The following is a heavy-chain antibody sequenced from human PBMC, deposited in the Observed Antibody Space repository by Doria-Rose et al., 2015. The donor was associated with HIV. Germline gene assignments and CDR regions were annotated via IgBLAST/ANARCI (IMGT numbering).Heavy chain of an antibody. J-gene: IGHJ4*02. Sequence: VSGDSISTYYWNWIRQPPGKGLEWIGYIYYSGSTDNHSLKSRVTISVDTSKNQFSLKLSSVTAADTAVYYCARGTFYDSSGYYPYFDYWGQGTLVTVSS. CDR1: GDSISTYY. CDR3: ARGTFYDSSGYYPYFDY. D-gene: IGHD3-22*01. CDR2: IYYSGST. V-gene: IGHV4-59*01.